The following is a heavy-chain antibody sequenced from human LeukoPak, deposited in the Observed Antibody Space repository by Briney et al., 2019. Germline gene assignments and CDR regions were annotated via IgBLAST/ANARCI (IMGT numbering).Heavy chain of an antibody. CDR2: MSGSGGST. CDR3: ARGPEKSLRYYFHY. Sequence: GGSLRLSCAASGFTFSIYGMSWVRQAPGRGLEWVSAMSGSGGSTYYADSVKGRFTISRDNSKNTLYLQMNSLRAEDTAVYYCARGPEKSLRYYFHYWGQGTLVTVSS. J-gene: IGHJ4*02. V-gene: IGHV3-23*01. CDR1: GFTFSIYG.